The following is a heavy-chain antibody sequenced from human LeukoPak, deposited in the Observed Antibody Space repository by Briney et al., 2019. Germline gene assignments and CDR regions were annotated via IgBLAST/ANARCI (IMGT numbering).Heavy chain of an antibody. J-gene: IGHJ6*02. V-gene: IGHV1-69*02. Sequence: PLASVKVSCKASGYTFTGYYMHWVRQAPGQGLEWMGRIIPILGIANYAQKFQGRVTITADKSTSTAYMELSSLRSEDTAVYYCASPNPLEPAVSPYYYGMDVWGQGTTVTVSS. CDR1: GYTFTGYY. D-gene: IGHD2-2*01. CDR3: ASPNPLEPAVSPYYYGMDV. CDR2: IIPILGIA.